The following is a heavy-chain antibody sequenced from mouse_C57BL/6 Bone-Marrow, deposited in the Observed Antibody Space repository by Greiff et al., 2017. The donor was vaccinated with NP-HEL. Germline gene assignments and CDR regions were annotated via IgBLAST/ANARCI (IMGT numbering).Heavy chain of an antibody. V-gene: IGHV1-82*01. CDR3: ARSGYYYDYDEFAY. D-gene: IGHD2-4*01. Sequence: QVQLKQSGPELVKPGASVKISCKASGYAFSSSWMNWVKQRPGKGLEWIGRIYPGGGDTNYNGKFKGKATLTADKSSSTAYMQLSSLTSEDSAVYFCARSGYYYDYDEFAYWGQGTLVTVSA. CDR2: IYPGGGDT. J-gene: IGHJ3*01. CDR1: GYAFSSSW.